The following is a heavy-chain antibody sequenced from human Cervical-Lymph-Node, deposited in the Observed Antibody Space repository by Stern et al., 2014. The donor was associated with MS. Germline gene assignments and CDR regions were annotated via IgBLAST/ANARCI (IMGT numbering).Heavy chain of an antibody. CDR3: AREGKMATTDY. CDR2: ISYDGDNK. CDR1: GFTFSTYA. D-gene: IGHD5-24*01. V-gene: IGHV3-30-3*01. Sequence: VQLLESGEGVVQPGGSLRLSCAASGFTFSTYAMHWVRQTPGKGLQWLAVISYDGDNKYYADSLRGRFTISRDNSKNTLYLQMTGLMIEDTSLYYCAREGKMATTDYWGQGTLVSVSS. J-gene: IGHJ4*02.